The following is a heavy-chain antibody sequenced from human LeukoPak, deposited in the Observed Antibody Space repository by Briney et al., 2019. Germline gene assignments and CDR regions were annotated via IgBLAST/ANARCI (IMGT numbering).Heavy chain of an antibody. V-gene: IGHV1-46*01. D-gene: IGHD4-17*01. CDR3: ARAQGTTLTWDRYFDY. CDR2: ISPSGGST. Sequence: ASVKVSCKPCGYTFTNHYMHWVGPAPGQGLEWLGMISPSGGSTNYAQEFQGRVTMTRDTSTSTVSMELSSLRSEDTAVYYCARAQGTTLTWDRYFDYWGQGTLVTVSS. CDR1: GYTFTNHY. J-gene: IGHJ4*02.